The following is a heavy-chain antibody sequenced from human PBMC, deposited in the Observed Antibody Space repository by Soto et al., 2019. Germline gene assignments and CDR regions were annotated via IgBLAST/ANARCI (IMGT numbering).Heavy chain of an antibody. CDR2: IYYSGST. CDR3: ASQVVYYYDSSGHV. D-gene: IGHD3-22*01. Sequence: PSETLSLTCTVSGGSISSSSYYWGWIRQPPGKGLEWIGSIYYSGSTYYNPSLKSRVAISVDTSKNQFSLKLSSVTAADTAVYYCASQVVYYYDSSGHVWGQGTLVTVSS. J-gene: IGHJ4*02. CDR1: GGSISSSSYY. V-gene: IGHV4-39*01.